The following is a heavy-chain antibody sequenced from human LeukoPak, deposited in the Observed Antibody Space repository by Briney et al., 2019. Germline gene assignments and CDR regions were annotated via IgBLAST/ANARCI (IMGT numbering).Heavy chain of an antibody. Sequence: ASVKVSCKASGGTFSSYAISWVRQAPGQGLEWMGRIIPILGIANYAQKFQGRVTITADKSTSTAYMELSSLRSEDTAVYYCAKNTAMAFDAFDIWGQGTMVTVSS. CDR1: GGTFSSYA. D-gene: IGHD5-18*01. CDR2: IIPILGIA. V-gene: IGHV1-69*04. CDR3: AKNTAMAFDAFDI. J-gene: IGHJ3*02.